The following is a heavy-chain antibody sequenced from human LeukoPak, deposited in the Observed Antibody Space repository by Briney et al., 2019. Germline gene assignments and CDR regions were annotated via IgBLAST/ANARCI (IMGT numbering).Heavy chain of an antibody. J-gene: IGHJ4*02. D-gene: IGHD2-2*01. V-gene: IGHV4-59*11. Sequence: SETLSLTCTVSGGSIRGHYWSWIRQPPGKGLEWVAYIYYGGSTNYNPSLKSRVTISVDTSKNQFSLKLSSVTAADTAVYYCARMSSTSWEFDYWGQGTLVTVSS. CDR3: ARMSSTSWEFDY. CDR1: GGSIRGHY. CDR2: IYYGGST.